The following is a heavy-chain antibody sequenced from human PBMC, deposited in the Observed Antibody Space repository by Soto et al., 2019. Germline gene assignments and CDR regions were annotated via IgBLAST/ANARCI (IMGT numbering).Heavy chain of an antibody. CDR1: GGSISSGDYY. Sequence: QVQLQESGPGLVKPSQTLSLTCTVSGGSISSGDYYWSWIRQPPGKGLEWIGYIYYSGITYYNPSLKSRVTISVDTSKNQFSLKLSSVTAADTAVYYCARADNTAMVSLDYWGQGTLVTVSS. D-gene: IGHD5-18*01. CDR3: ARADNTAMVSLDY. CDR2: IYYSGIT. J-gene: IGHJ4*02. V-gene: IGHV4-30-4*01.